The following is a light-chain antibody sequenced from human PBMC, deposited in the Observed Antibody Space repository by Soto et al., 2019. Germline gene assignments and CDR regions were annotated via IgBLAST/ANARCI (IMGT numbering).Light chain of an antibody. CDR2: GAS. J-gene: IGKJ4*01. V-gene: IGKV3-15*01. CDR1: QSVTTN. CDR3: QQYNSWPLS. Sequence: EIVMTQSPATLSVSLGERATLSCRASQSVTTNLAWYQQKPGQTPRLLIYGASIRATGIPARFSGSASGTEFTLTISSLQSEDFAVYFCQQYNSWPLSFGGGTKVDIK.